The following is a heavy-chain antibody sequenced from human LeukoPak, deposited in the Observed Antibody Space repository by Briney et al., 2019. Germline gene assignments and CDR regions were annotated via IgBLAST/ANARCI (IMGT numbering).Heavy chain of an antibody. V-gene: IGHV4-30-4*08. J-gene: IGHJ6*03. Sequence: SQTLSLTCTVSGGSISSGDYYWSWIRQPPGKGLEWIGYIYYSGSTYYNPSLKSRVTISVDTSKNQFSLKLSSVTAADTAVYYCARELMGYYYYMGVWGKGTTVTVSS. CDR2: IYYSGST. CDR1: GGSISSGDYY. CDR3: ARELMGYYYYMGV. D-gene: IGHD2-8*01.